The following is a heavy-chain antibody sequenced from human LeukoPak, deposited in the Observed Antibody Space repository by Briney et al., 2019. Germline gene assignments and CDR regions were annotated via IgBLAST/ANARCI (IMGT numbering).Heavy chain of an antibody. V-gene: IGHV1-18*01. CDR1: GYSFVSYG. Sequence: ASVKVSCKASGYSFVSYGMSWVRQAPGQGLEWMGWISAYNGKTNYPQKFQGRVTMTTDTSTNTGYMELRSLRFDGTAVYYCARVRDTGYDENDFWGQGTLVTVSS. CDR2: ISAYNGKT. J-gene: IGHJ4*02. CDR3: ARVRDTGYDENDF. D-gene: IGHD5-12*01.